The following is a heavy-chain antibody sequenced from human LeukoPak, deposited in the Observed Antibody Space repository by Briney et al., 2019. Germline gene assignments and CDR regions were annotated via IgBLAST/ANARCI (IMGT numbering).Heavy chain of an antibody. CDR1: GFTLRSYE. Sequence: GGSLRLSCAASGFTLRSYEMNWVRQAPGKGLEWVSYISSGGSAIKYADSVKGRFTISRDNAKNSLYLQMNSLRAEDTSVYYCARERGKDFDYWGQGTLVTVAS. V-gene: IGHV3-48*03. J-gene: IGHJ4*02. CDR3: ARERGKDFDY. CDR2: ISSGGSAI.